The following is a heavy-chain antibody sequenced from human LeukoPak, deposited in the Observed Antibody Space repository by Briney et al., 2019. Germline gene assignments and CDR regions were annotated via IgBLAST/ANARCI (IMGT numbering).Heavy chain of an antibody. D-gene: IGHD6-6*01. CDR2: IIPIFGTA. V-gene: IGHV1-69*01. CDR1: GGTFSSYT. CDR3: ARGRYSSSINSMDV. Sequence: SVKVSCKASGGTFSSYTISWVRQAPGQGLEWMGGIIPIFGTANYAQKFQGRVTITADESTSTAYMELSSLGSEDTAVYYCARGRYSSSINSMDVWGQGTTVTVSS. J-gene: IGHJ6*02.